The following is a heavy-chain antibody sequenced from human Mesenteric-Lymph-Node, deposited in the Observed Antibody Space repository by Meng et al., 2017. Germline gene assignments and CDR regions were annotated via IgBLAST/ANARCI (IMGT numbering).Heavy chain of an antibody. CDR3: ARGSKRYSSGWYNY. D-gene: IGHD6-19*01. CDR2: INHSGST. CDR1: GDSISSDIW. Sequence: QLPLQESGPGLVKPSGTLSLTCTVSGDSISSDIWWSWVRQAPGKGLEWIGEINHSGSTNYNPSLKSRVTISVDTSKNQFSLKLSSVTAADTAVYYCARGSKRYSSGWYNYWGQGTLVTVSS. V-gene: IGHV4-4*02. J-gene: IGHJ4*02.